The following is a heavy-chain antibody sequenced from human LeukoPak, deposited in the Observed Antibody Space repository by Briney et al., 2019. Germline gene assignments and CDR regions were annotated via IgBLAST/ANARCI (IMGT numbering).Heavy chain of an antibody. Sequence: PGGSLRLSCVASGFTFSTYAMHWVRQAPGKGLEWVTVISYDGSKKYYADTVKGRFTISRDNSKNTLYLQVDSLRPEDTAVYYCAKPYGSSLYTNLDYWGQGTLVTVSS. CDR1: GFTFSTYA. CDR2: ISYDGSKK. CDR3: AKPYGSSLYTNLDY. V-gene: IGHV3-30-3*02. D-gene: IGHD2-2*01. J-gene: IGHJ4*02.